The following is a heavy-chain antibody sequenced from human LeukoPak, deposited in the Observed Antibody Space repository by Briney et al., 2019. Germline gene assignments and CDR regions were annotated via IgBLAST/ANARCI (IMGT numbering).Heavy chain of an antibody. CDR3: ARDSATWYCTNGVCYTNYYGMDV. D-gene: IGHD2-8*01. Sequence: ASVKVSCKASGYTFTSYGISWVRQAPGQGLEWMGWISAYNGNTNYAQKLQGRVTMTTDTSTSTAYMEQRSLRSDDTAVYYCARDSATWYCTNGVCYTNYYGMDVWGQGTTVTVSS. V-gene: IGHV1-18*01. CDR1: GYTFTSYG. CDR2: ISAYNGNT. J-gene: IGHJ6*02.